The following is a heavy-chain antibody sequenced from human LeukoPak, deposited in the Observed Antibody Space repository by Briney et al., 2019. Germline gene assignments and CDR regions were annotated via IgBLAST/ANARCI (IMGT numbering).Heavy chain of an antibody. CDR1: GYTFTGYY. V-gene: IGHV1-2*02. CDR2: INPNSGGT. D-gene: IGHD3-22*01. J-gene: IGHJ5*02. CDR3: ARISYYYDSSGYYHNWFDP. Sequence: GASVRVSCTASGYTFTGYYMHWVRQAPGQGLEWMGWINPNSGGTNYAQKFQGRVTMTRDTSISTAYMELSRLRSDDTAVYYCARISYYYDSSGYYHNWFDPWGQGTLVTVSS.